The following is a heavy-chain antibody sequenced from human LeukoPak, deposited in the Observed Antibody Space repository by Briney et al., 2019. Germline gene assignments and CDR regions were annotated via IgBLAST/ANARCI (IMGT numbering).Heavy chain of an antibody. CDR3: ARSFGYSSSWYDVFDY. V-gene: IGHV3-21*01. CDR2: ISSSSSYI. J-gene: IGHJ4*02. D-gene: IGHD6-13*01. Sequence: GGSLRLSCAASGFTFSSYSMNWVRQAPGKGLEWVSSISSSSSYIYYADSVKGRFTISRDSAKNSLYLQMNSLRAEDTAVYYCARSFGYSSSWYDVFDYWGQGTLVTVSS. CDR1: GFTFSSYS.